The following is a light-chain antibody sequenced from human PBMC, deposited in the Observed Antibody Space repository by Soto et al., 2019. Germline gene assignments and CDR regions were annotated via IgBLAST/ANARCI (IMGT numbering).Light chain of an antibody. J-gene: IGKJ1*01. CDR2: TTT. CDR1: QNINTY. CDR3: QQCYSSPRT. V-gene: IGKV1-39*01. Sequence: DIQMTQSPSSLSASVGDRVTITCRASQNINTYLNWYQQKPGRAPNLLISTTTTLQSGVPLRFSGSGSGTEFFLTISSLQPEDFATYSCQQCYSSPRTFGQGTTVENK.